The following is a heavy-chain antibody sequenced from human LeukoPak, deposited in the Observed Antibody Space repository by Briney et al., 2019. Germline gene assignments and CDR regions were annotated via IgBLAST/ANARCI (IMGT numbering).Heavy chain of an antibody. CDR3: ARNSGMATALDY. Sequence: GAALKISCKGSGYHFTSYWIGGVRQLPGEGLEGRGIIYPGDSDTRYSPSFQGQVTISADKSISTAYLQWRSLKASDTAMYYCARNSGMATALDYWGEGTLVTASS. V-gene: IGHV5-51*01. J-gene: IGHJ4*02. D-gene: IGHD5-24*01. CDR1: GYHFTSYW. CDR2: IYPGDSDT.